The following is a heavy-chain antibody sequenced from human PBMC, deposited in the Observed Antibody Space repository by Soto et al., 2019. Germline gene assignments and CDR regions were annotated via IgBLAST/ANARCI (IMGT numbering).Heavy chain of an antibody. V-gene: IGHV3-48*03. Sequence: EVQLVESGGGVVQPGRSLRLSCAASGFTFSSYEMNWVRQAPGKGLEWLSYISSSGITIFYADSVKGRFPISRDNAKNSLFLQMNSLRAEDTAVYFCARGNWNYCDCWGQGTLVSVSS. J-gene: IGHJ4*02. D-gene: IGHD1-7*01. CDR2: ISSSGITI. CDR3: ARGNWNYCDC. CDR1: GFTFSSYE.